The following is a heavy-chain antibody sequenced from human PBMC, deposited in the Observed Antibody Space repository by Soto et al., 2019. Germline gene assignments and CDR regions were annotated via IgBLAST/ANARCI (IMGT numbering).Heavy chain of an antibody. V-gene: IGHV3-23*01. CDR3: AKDTGGGGFLEWLSAYYFDY. J-gene: IGHJ4*02. D-gene: IGHD3-3*01. CDR2: ISGSGGST. Sequence: EVQLLESGGGLVQPGGSLRLSCAASGFTFSSYAMSWVRQAPGKGLEWVSAISGSGGSTYYADSVKGRFTISRDNSKNTLYLQMNSLRAEDTAVYYCAKDTGGGGFLEWLSAYYFDYWGQGTLVTVSS. CDR1: GFTFSSYA.